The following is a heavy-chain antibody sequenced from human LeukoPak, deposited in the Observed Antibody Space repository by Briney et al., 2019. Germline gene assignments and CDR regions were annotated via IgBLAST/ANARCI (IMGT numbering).Heavy chain of an antibody. D-gene: IGHD3-22*01. CDR2: IIDGANGI. J-gene: IGHJ6*02. CDR3: ARGAYSSGSGSYYTGKSLDV. V-gene: IGHV3-48*03. Sequence: GGSLRLSCAASGFSFSIYEMSWVRQAPGKGLEWVSTIIDGANGIYYADSVKGRFTISRDDAKNSLYLQMNSLRAEDTAVYYCARGAYSSGSGSYYTGKSLDVWGQGTTVTFSS. CDR1: GFSFSIYE.